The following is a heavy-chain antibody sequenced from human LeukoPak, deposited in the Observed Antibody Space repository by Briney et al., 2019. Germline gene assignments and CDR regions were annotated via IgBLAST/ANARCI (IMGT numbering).Heavy chain of an antibody. CDR3: AKNHAAYSSSPGYFDY. D-gene: IGHD6-13*01. Sequence: GGSLRLSCAASGFTFDDYAMHWVRQAPGKGLEGVSGISWNSGSIGYADSVKGRFTISRDNAKNSLYLQMNSLRAEDMALYYCAKNHAAYSSSPGYFDYWGQGTLVTVSS. CDR1: GFTFDDYA. CDR2: ISWNSGSI. J-gene: IGHJ4*02. V-gene: IGHV3-9*03.